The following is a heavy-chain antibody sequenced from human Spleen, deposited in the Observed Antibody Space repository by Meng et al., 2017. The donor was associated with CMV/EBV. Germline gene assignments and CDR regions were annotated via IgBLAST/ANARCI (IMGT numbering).Heavy chain of an antibody. V-gene: IGHV4-34*01. D-gene: IGHD2-2*01. J-gene: IGHJ4*02. CDR2: INHSGST. Sequence: QVPVQEWGVGLLNPSETLSLTCAVYGGSFSGYYWSWIRQPPGKGLEWIGEINHSGSTNYNPSLKSRVTISVDTSKNQFSLKLSSVTAADTAVYYCAREVVPAAKLDYWGQGTLVTVSS. CDR3: AREVVPAAKLDY. CDR1: GGSFSGYY.